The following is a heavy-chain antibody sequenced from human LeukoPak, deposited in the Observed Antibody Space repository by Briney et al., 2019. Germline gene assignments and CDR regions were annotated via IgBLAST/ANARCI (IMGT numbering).Heavy chain of an antibody. D-gene: IGHD1-26*01. CDR3: ARGPLSGSFYTFDY. CDR1: GGSISSYY. J-gene: IGHJ4*02. Sequence: SETLSLTCTVSGGSISSYYWSWIRQPPGKGLEWIGYIYYTGSTNYNPSLKSRVTISVDTSKNQFSLKLDSVTAADTAVYYCARGPLSGSFYTFDYWGQGTLVTVSS. CDR2: IYYTGST. V-gene: IGHV4-59*01.